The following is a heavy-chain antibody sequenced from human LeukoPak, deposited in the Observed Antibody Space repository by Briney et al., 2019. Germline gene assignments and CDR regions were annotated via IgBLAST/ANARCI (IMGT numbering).Heavy chain of an antibody. Sequence: SETLSLTCTVSVDSISSYYWSWTGQPPGKELEGFGYIYYSGSTNYNPSLKSRVTISVDKSKNQFSLKLSSVTAADTGVYYCARHYPYGSGSYSPFYFDYWGQGTLVTVSS. CDR1: VDSISSYY. CDR3: ARHYPYGSGSYSPFYFDY. CDR2: IYYSGST. V-gene: IGHV4-59*08. D-gene: IGHD3-10*01. J-gene: IGHJ4*02.